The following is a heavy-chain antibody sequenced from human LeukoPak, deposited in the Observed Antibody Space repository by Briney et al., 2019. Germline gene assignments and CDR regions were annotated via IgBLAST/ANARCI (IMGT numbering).Heavy chain of an antibody. Sequence: GGTLRLSCAASGFTFSSYGMSWVRQAPGKGLEWVSAISGSGGTIYYADSVKGRFTISRDNAKNSLYLQMNSLRAEDTAVYYCARDYGGTHYFDYWGQGTLVTVSS. CDR2: ISGSGGTI. D-gene: IGHD4-23*01. CDR1: GFTFSSYG. V-gene: IGHV3-48*01. J-gene: IGHJ4*02. CDR3: ARDYGGTHYFDY.